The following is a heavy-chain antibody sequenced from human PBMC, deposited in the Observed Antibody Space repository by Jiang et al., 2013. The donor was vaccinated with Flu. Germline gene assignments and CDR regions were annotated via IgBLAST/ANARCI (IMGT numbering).Heavy chain of an antibody. D-gene: IGHD6-13*01. CDR3: ASYIAAASTGFFDY. J-gene: IGHJ4*02. V-gene: IGHV3-30*04. Sequence: RLSCAASGFTFSSYAMHWVRQAPGKGLEWVAVISYDGSNKYYADSVKGRFTISRDNSKNTLYLQMNSLRAEDTAVYYCASYIAAASTGFFDYWGQGTLVTVSS. CDR1: GFTFSSYA. CDR2: ISYDGSNK.